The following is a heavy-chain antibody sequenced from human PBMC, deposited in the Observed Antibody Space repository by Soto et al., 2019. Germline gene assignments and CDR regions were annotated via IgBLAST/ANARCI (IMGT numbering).Heavy chain of an antibody. CDR2: IIPILGIA. Sequence: GASVKVSCKASGGTFSSYTISWVRQAPGQGLEWMGRIIPILGIANYAQKFQGRVTITADKSTSTAYMELSSLRSEDTAVYYCARDDPPVINYYYYYMDVWGKGTTVTVSS. CDR1: GGTFSSYT. J-gene: IGHJ6*03. V-gene: IGHV1-69*04. CDR3: ARDDPPVINYYYYYMDV.